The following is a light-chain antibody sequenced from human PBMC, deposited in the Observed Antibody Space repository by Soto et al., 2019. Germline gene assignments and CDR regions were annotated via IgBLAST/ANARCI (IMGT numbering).Light chain of an antibody. CDR2: MGS. V-gene: IGKV2-28*01. Sequence: IVMTQSPLSLPVTPGEPASISCRSSQSLLPSNGNNYLDWFLQKPGQSPQLLIYMGSNRASGVPDRFSGSGSGTDFTLKISRVEAEDVGIYYCMQALQTPLTFGGGTKVEI. CDR3: MQALQTPLT. J-gene: IGKJ4*01. CDR1: QSLLPSNGNNY.